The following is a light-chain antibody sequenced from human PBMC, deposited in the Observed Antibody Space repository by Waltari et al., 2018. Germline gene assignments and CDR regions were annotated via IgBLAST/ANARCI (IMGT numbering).Light chain of an antibody. CDR2: RAS. J-gene: IGKJ1*01. V-gene: IGKV3-20*01. Sequence: EIVLPQSPGTASLSPGERVTLSCRSSQPVGSSSLAWYQQKHGQAPRLVIYRASRRATVIPDRFSGSGSGTDFSLTISRLEPEDFAVDYCQQHGTLPATFGQGTKVEIK. CDR3: QQHGTLPAT. CDR1: QPVGSSS.